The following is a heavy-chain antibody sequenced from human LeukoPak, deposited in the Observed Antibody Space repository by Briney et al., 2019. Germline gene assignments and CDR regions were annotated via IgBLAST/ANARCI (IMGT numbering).Heavy chain of an antibody. J-gene: IGHJ3*02. D-gene: IGHD1-26*01. CDR3: ARGGSGSFRAFDI. CDR1: GGSISSSSYY. Sequence: SSETLSLTCTVSGGSISSSSYYWGWIRQPPGKGLEWIGSIYYSGSTYYNPSLKSRVTISVDTSKNQFSLKLSSVTAADTAVYYCARGGSGSFRAFDIWGQGTMVTVSS. CDR2: IYYSGST. V-gene: IGHV4-39*07.